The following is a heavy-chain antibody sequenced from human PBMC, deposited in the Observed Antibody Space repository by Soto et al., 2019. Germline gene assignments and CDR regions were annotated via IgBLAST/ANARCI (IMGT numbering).Heavy chain of an antibody. D-gene: IGHD1-26*01. V-gene: IGHV1-8*01. CDR2: MNPDSGDT. J-gene: IGHJ4*02. CDR1: GYTFTNYD. CDR3: AREVRGSLDY. Sequence: ASVKVSCKASGYTFTNYDINWVRQATGQGPEWMGWMNPDSGDTGYVPNFQGRVTMTRDTSISTAYMELGRLRSDDTAVFYCAREVRGSLDYWGQGILVTVSS.